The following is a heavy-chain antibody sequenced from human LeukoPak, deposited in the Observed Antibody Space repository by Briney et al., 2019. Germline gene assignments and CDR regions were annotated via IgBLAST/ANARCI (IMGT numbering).Heavy chain of an antibody. D-gene: IGHD3-3*01. J-gene: IGHJ6*02. V-gene: IGHV3-30-3*01. CDR1: GFTFSSYA. Sequence: PGGSLRLSCAASGFTFSSYAMHWVRQAPGKGLEWVAVISYDGSNKYYADSVKGRFTISRDNSKNTLYLQMNSLRAEDTAVYYCASSTYYDFWSGYPYYYYGMDVWGQGTTVTVSS. CDR2: ISYDGSNK. CDR3: ASSTYYDFWSGYPYYYYGMDV.